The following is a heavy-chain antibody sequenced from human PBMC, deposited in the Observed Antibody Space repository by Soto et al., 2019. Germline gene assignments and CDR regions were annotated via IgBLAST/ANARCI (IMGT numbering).Heavy chain of an antibody. CDR1: GGSISSGGYY. CDR2: IYNSGST. CDR3: ARLSYSNGWYSDY. V-gene: IGHV4-31*03. Sequence: TLSLPCTVSGGSISSGGYYWSWIRQHPGKGLEWIGYIYNSGSTYYNASLKSRVTISADTSRNQFSLQMNSVTASDTAMYYCARLSYSNGWYSDYWGQGTLVTVSS. J-gene: IGHJ4*02. D-gene: IGHD6-19*01.